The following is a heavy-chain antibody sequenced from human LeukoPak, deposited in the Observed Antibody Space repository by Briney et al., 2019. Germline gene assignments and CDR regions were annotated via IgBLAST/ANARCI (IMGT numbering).Heavy chain of an antibody. D-gene: IGHD2-15*01. CDR2: ISGGGDGT. CDR1: GFTLTGFG. CDR3: AKGIIPSAYSYIDF. J-gene: IGHJ4*02. Sequence: PGGSLRLSCAASGFTLTGFGMSWVRQAPGKGLEWVSVISGGGDGTYYADSVKGRFTISRDNSKNTLYLQMISLRAEDTALYYCAKGIIPSAYSYIDFWGQGTLVTVSS. V-gene: IGHV3-23*01.